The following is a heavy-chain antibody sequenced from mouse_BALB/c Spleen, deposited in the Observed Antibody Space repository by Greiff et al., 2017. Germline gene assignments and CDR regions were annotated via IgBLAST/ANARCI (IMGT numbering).Heavy chain of an antibody. J-gene: IGHJ3*01. CDR2: IDPSDSET. D-gene: IGHD2-4*01. CDR3: ASSYYDWGFAY. V-gene: IGHV1S126*01. CDR1: GYSFTSYW. Sequence: VQLQQSGPQLVRPGASVKISCKASGYSFTSYWMHWVKQRPGQGLEWIGMIDPSDSETRLNQKFKDKATLTVDKSSSTAYMQLSSPTSEDSAVYYCASSYYDWGFAYWGQGTLVTVSA.